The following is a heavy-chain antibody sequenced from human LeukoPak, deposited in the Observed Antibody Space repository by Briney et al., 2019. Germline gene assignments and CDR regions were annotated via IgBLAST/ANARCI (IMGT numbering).Heavy chain of an antibody. CDR2: ITSSSSII. V-gene: IGHV3-48*04. Sequence: PGRSLRLSCAASGFTLRSHSMTWVRQAPGMGLEWVSYITSSSSIINYADSVKGRFTISRDNAKNSLYLQMNSLRAEDTAVYYCARGYDPLDYWGQGTLVTVSS. CDR3: ARGYDPLDY. J-gene: IGHJ4*02. CDR1: GFTLRSHS. D-gene: IGHD5-12*01.